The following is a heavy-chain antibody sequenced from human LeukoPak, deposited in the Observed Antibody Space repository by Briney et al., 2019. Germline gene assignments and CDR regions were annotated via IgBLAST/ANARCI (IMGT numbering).Heavy chain of an antibody. J-gene: IGHJ4*02. CDR3: AIRYYYDSSGKRSNAYYFDY. Sequence: SVKVSCKVSGGTFSSYANSWVRQAPGQGLEWMGGIIPIFGTANYAQKFQGRVTITTDESTSTAYMELSSLRSEDTAVYYCAIRYYYDSSGKRSNAYYFDYWGQGTLVTVSS. V-gene: IGHV1-69*05. CDR1: GGTFSSYA. D-gene: IGHD3-22*01. CDR2: IIPIFGTA.